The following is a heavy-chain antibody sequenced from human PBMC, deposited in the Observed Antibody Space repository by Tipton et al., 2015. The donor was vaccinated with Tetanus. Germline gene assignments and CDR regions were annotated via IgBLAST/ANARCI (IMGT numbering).Heavy chain of an antibody. CDR3: AREADCSGGSCFSGDFDN. V-gene: IGHV4-39*02. CDR2: IFKNGNT. CDR1: GDSISSSNFY. Sequence: LRLSCTVSGDSISSSNFYWGWVRQPPGKGLEWIGGIFKNGNTFYNPPLKSRVTISVDTPKNQFSLRLSSVTAADTAVYYCAREADCSGGSCFSGDFDNWGQGTQVTVSS. J-gene: IGHJ4*02. D-gene: IGHD2-15*01.